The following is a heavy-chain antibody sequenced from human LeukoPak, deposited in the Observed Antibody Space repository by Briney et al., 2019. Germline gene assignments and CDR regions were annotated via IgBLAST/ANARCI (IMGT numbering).Heavy chain of an antibody. Sequence: SETLSLTCTVSGGSISSYYWSWIRQPAGKGLEWIGRIYTSGSTNYNPSLKSRVTMSVDTSKNQFSLKLSSVTAADTAVYYCARDRGSGRSNWFDPWGQGTLVTASS. CDR2: IYTSGST. D-gene: IGHD1-26*01. J-gene: IGHJ5*02. V-gene: IGHV4-4*07. CDR3: ARDRGSGRSNWFDP. CDR1: GGSISSYY.